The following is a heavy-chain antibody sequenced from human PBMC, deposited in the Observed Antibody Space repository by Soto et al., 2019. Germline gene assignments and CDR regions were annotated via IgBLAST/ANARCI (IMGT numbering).Heavy chain of an antibody. J-gene: IGHJ5*02. D-gene: IGHD6-19*01. CDR3: ARVDSSGWYNAVDP. CDR1: AGSISSGGYY. CDR2: IYYSGST. Sequence: SETLSLTCTVSAGSISSGGYYWSWIRQHPGKGLEWIGYIYYSGSTYYNPSLKSRVTISVDTSKNQFSLKLSSVTAADTAVYYCARVDSSGWYNAVDPWGQGTLVTVSS. V-gene: IGHV4-31*03.